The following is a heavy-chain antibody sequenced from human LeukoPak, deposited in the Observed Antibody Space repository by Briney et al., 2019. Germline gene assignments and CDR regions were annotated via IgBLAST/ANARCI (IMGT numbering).Heavy chain of an antibody. CDR2: ISGSGGST. J-gene: IGHJ4*02. CDR3: ARANYYDISGYDY. V-gene: IGHV3-23*01. D-gene: IGHD3-22*01. Sequence: GGSLRRSCAASGFTFSSYAMSWVRQAPGKGLEWVSAISGSGGSTYYADPVKSRFTISRDNSKNTLYLQMNSLRAEDTAVYYCARANYYDISGYDYWGQGTLVTVSS. CDR1: GFTFSSYA.